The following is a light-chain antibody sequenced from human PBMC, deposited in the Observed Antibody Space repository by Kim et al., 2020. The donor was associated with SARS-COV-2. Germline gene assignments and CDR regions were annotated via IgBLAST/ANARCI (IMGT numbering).Light chain of an antibody. CDR3: QQYGGSPFT. J-gene: IGKJ3*01. CDR2: GAS. Sequence: EIVLTQSPGTLSLSPGERATLSCRASQSVSNNYLAWYQQKPGQTPRLLIYGASSRATGIPDRFSGSGSGTAFTLTISRLEPEDFAVYYCQQYGGSPFTFGPGTKVDIK. CDR1: QSVSNNY. V-gene: IGKV3-20*01.